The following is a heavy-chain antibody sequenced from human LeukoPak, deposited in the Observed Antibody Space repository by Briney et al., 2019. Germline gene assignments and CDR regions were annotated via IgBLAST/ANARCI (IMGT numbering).Heavy chain of an antibody. CDR2: ISYSGIT. CDR3: ARLGIGEPLDD. CDR1: GGSISSSNYY. D-gene: IGHD6-13*01. V-gene: IGHV4-39*01. J-gene: IGHJ4*02. Sequence: PSETLSLTCTVSGGSISSSNYYWGWSRQTPGKGLEWIGSISYSGITYYNPSVKSRVTISIDTSRSQFSLKLSYVTAADTAIYYCARLGIGEPLDDWGQGTLVTVSS.